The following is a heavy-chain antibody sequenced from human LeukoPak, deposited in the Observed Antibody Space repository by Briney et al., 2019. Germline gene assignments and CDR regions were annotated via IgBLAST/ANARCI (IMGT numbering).Heavy chain of an antibody. CDR2: IYYSGST. Sequence: PSETLCLTCTVSGGSISSSSYYWGWIRQPPGKGLEWIGSIYYSGSTYYNPSLKSRVTISVDTSKNQFSLKLSSVTAADTAVYYCARQYSLYDFDYWGQGTILTVSS. CDR3: ARQYSLYDFDY. J-gene: IGHJ4*02. V-gene: IGHV4-39*01. CDR1: GGSISSSSYY. D-gene: IGHD3-3*01.